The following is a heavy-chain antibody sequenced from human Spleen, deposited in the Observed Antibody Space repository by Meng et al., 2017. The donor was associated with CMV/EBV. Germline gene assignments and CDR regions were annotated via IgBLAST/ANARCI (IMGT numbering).Heavy chain of an antibody. CDR3: AREDIVVVEHGMDV. CDR1: GGSFSGNY. Sequence: GSLRLSCPVYGGSFSGNYWSWIRQPPGKGLEWIGEIIHSGSTNYNQSLKSRVTISVDTSKNQFSLKLSSVTAADTAVYYCAREDIVVVEHGMDVWGQGTTVTVSS. J-gene: IGHJ6*02. CDR2: IIHSGST. V-gene: IGHV4-34*12. D-gene: IGHD2-2*01.